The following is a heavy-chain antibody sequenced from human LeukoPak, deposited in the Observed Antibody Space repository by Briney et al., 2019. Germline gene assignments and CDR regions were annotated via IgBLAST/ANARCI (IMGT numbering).Heavy chain of an antibody. CDR3: ARGDYYGSGSYCSNGFDP. CDR1: GGSISSGDYY. J-gene: IGHJ5*02. CDR2: IYYSGST. D-gene: IGHD3-10*01. V-gene: IGHV4-30-4*01. Sequence: PSQTLSLTCTVSGGSISSGDYYWRWIRQPPGKGLEWFGYIYYSGSTYYSPSHKSRVTISVDTSKNQFSLKLSSVTAADTAVYSGARGDYYGSGSYCSNGFDPWGQGTLVTVSS.